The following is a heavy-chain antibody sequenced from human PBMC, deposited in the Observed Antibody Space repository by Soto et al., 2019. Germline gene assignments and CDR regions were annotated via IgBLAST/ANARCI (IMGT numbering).Heavy chain of an antibody. CDR1: GGSFNGYY. D-gene: IGHD4-17*01. V-gene: IGHV4-34*01. J-gene: IGHJ4*02. CDR2: INHSGST. CDR3: ASQRPTVTTFDY. Sequence: QVQLRQWGAGLVKPSETLSLTCAVYGGSFNGYYWNCIRQPPGKGLEWIGEINHSGSTNYNTSLKGRVSISVQTSKNQFSLRLSSVTAGDTAVYYCASQRPTVTTFDYWGQGTLVTVSS.